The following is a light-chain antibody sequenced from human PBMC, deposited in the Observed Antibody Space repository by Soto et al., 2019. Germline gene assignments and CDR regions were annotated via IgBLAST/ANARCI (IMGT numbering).Light chain of an antibody. Sequence: DIVMTQSPLSLPVTPGEPASISCRSSQSLLHSNGNHYLDWYLQKPGQSPQLLIYAASSLQSGVPSRFSGSGSGTDFTLTISSLQPEDFATYYCQQANSFPYTFGQGTKLEIK. CDR2: AAS. V-gene: IGKV2-28*01. J-gene: IGKJ2*01. CDR3: QQANSFPYT. CDR1: QSLLHSNGNHY.